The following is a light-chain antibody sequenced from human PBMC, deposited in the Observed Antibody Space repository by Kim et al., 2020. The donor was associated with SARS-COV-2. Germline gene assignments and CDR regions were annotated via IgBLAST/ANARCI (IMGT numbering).Light chain of an antibody. CDR1: SSDVGSYNY. J-gene: IGLJ2*01. CDR2: DVT. Sequence: GQSVTISCTGTSSDVGSYNYVSWYQQHPGKAPKLMIYDVTKRPSGVPDRFSGSKSGNTASLTISGLQAEDEADYYCCSYAGSYGVVFGGGTKVTVL. CDR3: CSYAGSYGVV. V-gene: IGLV2-11*01.